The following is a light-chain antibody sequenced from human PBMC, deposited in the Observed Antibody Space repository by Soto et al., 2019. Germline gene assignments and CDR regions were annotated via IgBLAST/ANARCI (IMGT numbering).Light chain of an antibody. CDR1: QSISSN. CDR3: QQYNNWPYT. V-gene: IGKV3-15*01. Sequence: EIVMTQSPATLSVSPGERATLSCRASQSISSNLAWYRQKPGQAPRLLIHGASTRGTGIPARFSGSGSGTEFTLTISSLQSEDFAVYYCQQYNNWPYTFGQGT. J-gene: IGKJ2*01. CDR2: GAS.